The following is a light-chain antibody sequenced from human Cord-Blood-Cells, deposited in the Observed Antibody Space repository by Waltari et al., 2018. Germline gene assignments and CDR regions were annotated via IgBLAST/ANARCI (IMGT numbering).Light chain of an antibody. CDR2: DVS. V-gene: IGLV2-14*03. CDR3: SAYTSSSTV. J-gene: IGLJ3*02. CDR1: SSDVGGYNY. Sequence: QSALTQPASVSGSPGQSITISCPGTSSDVGGYNYVSWYQQNPGKAPKLMIYDVSKRPSGVSNRVSDSKAGNTASLTSSGLQAEDEADYYCSAYTSSSTVFGGGTKLTVL.